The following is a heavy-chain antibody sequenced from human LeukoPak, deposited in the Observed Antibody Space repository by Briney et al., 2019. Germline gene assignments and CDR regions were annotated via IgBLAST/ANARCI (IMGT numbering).Heavy chain of an antibody. J-gene: IGHJ4*02. CDR1: GLTVSSSY. D-gene: IGHD1-26*01. V-gene: IGHV3-53*01. Sequence: GGSLRLSCAASGLTVSSSYMSWVRQAPGKGLEWVSIIYNDGSTYYADSMKGRFTISRDNAKNTLYLQMNSLRAEDTAVYYCASGRLVGAPDYWGQGTLVTVSS. CDR2: IYNDGST. CDR3: ASGRLVGAPDY.